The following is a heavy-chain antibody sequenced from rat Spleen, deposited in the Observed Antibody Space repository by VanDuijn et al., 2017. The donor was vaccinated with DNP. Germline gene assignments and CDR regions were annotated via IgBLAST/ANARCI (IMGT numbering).Heavy chain of an antibody. V-gene: IGHV5S13*01. CDR1: GFTFINYG. CDR3: ARVNNNLYYGMDA. J-gene: IGHJ4*01. CDR2: IGSGGST. D-gene: IGHD1-10*01. Sequence: EVQLVESGGGLVQPGRSLKLSCSASGFTFINYGMAWVRQAPTKGLEWVASIGSGGSTYYPDSVKGRFTISRDNAKNTLSLQMNSLRSEDTATYYCARVNNNLYYGMDAWGQGTSVTVSS.